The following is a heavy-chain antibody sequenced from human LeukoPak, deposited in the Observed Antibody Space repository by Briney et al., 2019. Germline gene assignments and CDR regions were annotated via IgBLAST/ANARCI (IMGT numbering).Heavy chain of an antibody. V-gene: IGHV4-61*02. CDR1: GGSISSGTYY. J-gene: IGHJ5*02. CDR3: ARLPDP. Sequence: SETLSLTCTVSGGSISSGTYYWYWIRLPAGKGLEWIGRIYTSGITNYNPSLKSRVTISVDTSKNQFSLKLTSVTASDTAVYYCARLPDPWGQGTLVTVSS. CDR2: IYTSGIT.